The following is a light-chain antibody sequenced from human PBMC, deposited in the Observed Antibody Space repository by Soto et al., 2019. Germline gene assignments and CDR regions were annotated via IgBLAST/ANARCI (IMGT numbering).Light chain of an antibody. V-gene: IGKV3-11*01. CDR3: QQRSNWPST. Sequence: EIVLTQSPATLSLSPGERAALSCRASQSVSSYLAWYQQKPGQAPRLLIYDASKRAPGIPARFTGSGSGTDFTLTISSLEPEDCAVYFCQQRSNWPSTFGGGTKVE. CDR1: QSVSSY. CDR2: DAS. J-gene: IGKJ4*01.